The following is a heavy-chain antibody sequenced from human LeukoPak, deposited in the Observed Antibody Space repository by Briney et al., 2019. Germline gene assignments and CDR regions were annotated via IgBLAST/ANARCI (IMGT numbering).Heavy chain of an antibody. CDR1: GGSISSYY. Sequence: SETLSLTCTVSGGSISSYYWSWIRQPPGKGLGWIGYIYYSGSTNYNPSLKSRVTISVDTSKNQFSLKLSSVTAADTAVYYCARHSGRHWFDPWGQGTLVTVSS. CDR2: IYYSGST. V-gene: IGHV4-59*08. CDR3: ARHSGRHWFDP. D-gene: IGHD1-26*01. J-gene: IGHJ5*02.